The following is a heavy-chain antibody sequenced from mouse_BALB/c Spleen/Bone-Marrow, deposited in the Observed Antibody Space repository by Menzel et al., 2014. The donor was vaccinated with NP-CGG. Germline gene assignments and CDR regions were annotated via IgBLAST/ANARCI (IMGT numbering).Heavy chain of an antibody. CDR2: INPGSGGT. J-gene: IGHJ4*01. CDR1: GYAFTYYL. Sequence: QVQLKQSGAELVRPGTSVKVSCKASGYAFTYYLIEWVKQRPGQGLEWIGVINPGSGGTNFNEKFKGKATLTVDKSSSTASMQLSSLTSDDSAVYFCARSYYGHPSYYAMDYWGQGTSVTVSS. V-gene: IGHV1-54*03. CDR3: ARSYYGHPSYYAMDY. D-gene: IGHD1-2*01.